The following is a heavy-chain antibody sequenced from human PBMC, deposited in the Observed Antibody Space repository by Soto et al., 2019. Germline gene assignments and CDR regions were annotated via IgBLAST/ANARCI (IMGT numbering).Heavy chain of an antibody. Sequence: ASVKVSCKASGYTFTSYDINWVRQATGQGLEWMGWMNPNSGNTGYAQKFQGRVTMTRNTSISTAYMELSSLRSEDTAVYYCARGLIRWTPYDYGDYGDAFDIWGQGTMVTVSS. CDR2: MNPNSGNT. CDR1: GYTFTSYD. J-gene: IGHJ3*02. V-gene: IGHV1-8*01. CDR3: ARGLIRWTPYDYGDYGDAFDI. D-gene: IGHD4-17*01.